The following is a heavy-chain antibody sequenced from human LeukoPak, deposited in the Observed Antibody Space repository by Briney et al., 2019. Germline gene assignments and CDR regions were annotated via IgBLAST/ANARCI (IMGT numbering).Heavy chain of an antibody. CDR2: ISGSGGST. D-gene: IGHD3-22*01. J-gene: IGHJ5*02. V-gene: IGHV3-23*01. CDR1: GFTFSSFG. Sequence: GGSPRLSCAASGFTFSSFGMNWVRQAPGKGLEWVSAISGSGGSTYYADSVKGRFTISRDNSKNTLYLQMNSLRAEDTAVYYCAKGPSGYPNWFDPWGQGTLVTVSS. CDR3: AKGPSGYPNWFDP.